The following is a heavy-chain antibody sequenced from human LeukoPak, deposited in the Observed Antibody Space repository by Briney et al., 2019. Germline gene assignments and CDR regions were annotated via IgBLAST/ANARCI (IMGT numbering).Heavy chain of an antibody. J-gene: IGHJ4*02. V-gene: IGHV1-8*03. CDR2: MNPNSGST. Sequence: ASVKVSCKASGYTFTSYDINWVRQATGQGLEWMGWMNPNSGSTGYAQKFQGRVTIARNTSISTAYMELSGLRSEDTAVYYCARGRSTGYPYYFEYWGQGTLVTVSS. CDR1: GYTFTSYD. CDR3: ARGRSTGYPYYFEY. D-gene: IGHD5-12*01.